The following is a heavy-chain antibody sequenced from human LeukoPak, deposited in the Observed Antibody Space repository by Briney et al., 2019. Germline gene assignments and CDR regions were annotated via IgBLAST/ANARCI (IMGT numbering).Heavy chain of an antibody. Sequence: KPSETLSLTCGASGGSFGGYFWSWIRQSPGSGLEWIGEINRTGSTNYNPSLKSRVTMFIDVSKNHLFLNLTPVTAADTAVYYCARGWDCSGGSCNSGVPHFDYWGQGTLVTVSS. J-gene: IGHJ4*02. V-gene: IGHV4-34*01. CDR1: GGSFGGYF. CDR3: ARGWDCSGGSCNSGVPHFDY. D-gene: IGHD2-15*01. CDR2: INRTGST.